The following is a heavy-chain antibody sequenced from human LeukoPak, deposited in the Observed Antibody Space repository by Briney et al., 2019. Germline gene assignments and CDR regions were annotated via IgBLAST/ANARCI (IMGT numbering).Heavy chain of an antibody. CDR3: ATSGDYYDSSGRNWFDP. CDR1: GGSISDYY. Sequence: KPSETLSLTCTVSGGSISDYYWSWVRQPAGKGLEWIWRIHFCGTTNYNPSLKSRVTISVDTSRDQFSLKLSSVTAADTAVYYCATSGDYYDSSGRNWFDPWGQGTLVTVSS. CDR2: IHFCGTT. D-gene: IGHD3-22*01. V-gene: IGHV4-4*07. J-gene: IGHJ5*02.